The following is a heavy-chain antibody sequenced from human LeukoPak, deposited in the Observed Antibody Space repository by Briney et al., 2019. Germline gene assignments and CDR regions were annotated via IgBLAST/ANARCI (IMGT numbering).Heavy chain of an antibody. D-gene: IGHD6-13*01. Sequence: ASVKVSCKASGYTFTSYGISWVRQAPGQGLEWMEWISAYNGNTNYAQKLQGRVTMTTDTSTSTAYMELRSLRSDDTAVYYCARDVGGAAAGTRDYWGQGTLVTVSS. CDR3: ARDVGGAAAGTRDY. J-gene: IGHJ4*02. V-gene: IGHV1-18*01. CDR1: GYTFTSYG. CDR2: ISAYNGNT.